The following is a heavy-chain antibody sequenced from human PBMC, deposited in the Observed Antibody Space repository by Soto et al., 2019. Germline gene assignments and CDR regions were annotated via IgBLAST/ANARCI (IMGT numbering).Heavy chain of an antibody. D-gene: IGHD4-17*01. V-gene: IGHV1-18*01. CDR3: ARSGATVTRLFDY. CDR2: ISASDGNR. Sequence: QLVQSGAEVKKPGASVTVSCKASGYTFAIFGISWVRQAPGQGLEWMGWISASDGNRNYAQNFQGRVTMTTDTSTSTAFMELRSLRSDDTAVYYCARSGATVTRLFDYWGQGTLVTVSS. J-gene: IGHJ4*02. CDR1: GYTFAIFG.